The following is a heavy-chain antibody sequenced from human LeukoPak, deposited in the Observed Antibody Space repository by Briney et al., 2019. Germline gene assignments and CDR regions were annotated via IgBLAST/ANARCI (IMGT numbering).Heavy chain of an antibody. Sequence: ASVKVSCKASGGTFISYAISWVRQAPGQGLEWMGGIIPIFGTANYAQKFQGRVTMTEDTSTDTAYMELSSLRSEDTAVYYCATVNMERGYSYDYWGQGTLVTVSS. CDR1: GGTFISYA. CDR3: ATVNMERGYSYDY. V-gene: IGHV1-69*06. CDR2: IIPIFGTA. D-gene: IGHD5-18*01. J-gene: IGHJ4*02.